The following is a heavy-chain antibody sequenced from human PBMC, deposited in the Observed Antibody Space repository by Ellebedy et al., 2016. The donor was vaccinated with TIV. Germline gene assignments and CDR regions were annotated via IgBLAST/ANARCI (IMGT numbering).Heavy chain of an antibody. CDR3: ARVGITTDFDY. CDR1: GYTFTSYG. V-gene: IGHV1-18*01. D-gene: IGHD6-25*01. J-gene: IGHJ4*02. CDR2: ISAHNGIT. Sequence: AASVKVSCKASGYTFTSYGISWVRQAPGQGLEWLGWISAHNGITNYAQKFQGRVTMTTVTSTGTAYMELRSLRSDDTAVYYCARVGITTDFDYWGQGTLVTVSS.